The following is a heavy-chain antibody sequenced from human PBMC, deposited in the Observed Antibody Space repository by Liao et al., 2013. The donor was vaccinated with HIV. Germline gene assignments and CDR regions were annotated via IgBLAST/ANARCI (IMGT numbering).Heavy chain of an antibody. CDR2: IYTSGST. V-gene: IGHV4-61*02. J-gene: IGHJ5*02. CDR3: AREDRLGWLNWFDP. D-gene: IGHD4-23*01. CDR1: GGSIRSGGYS. Sequence: QVQLQESGPGLVKPSQTLSLTCTVSGGSIRSGGYSWSWIRQPAGKGLEWIGRIYTSGSTNYNPSLKSRVTISVDTSKNQFSLKLSSVTAADTAVYYCAREDRLGWLNWFDPGAREPRSPSPQ.